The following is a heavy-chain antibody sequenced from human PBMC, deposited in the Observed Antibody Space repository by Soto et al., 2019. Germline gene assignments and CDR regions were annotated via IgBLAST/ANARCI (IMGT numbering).Heavy chain of an antibody. D-gene: IGHD5-12*01. V-gene: IGHV1-69*06. CDR2: IIPIFGTA. CDR1: GGTFSSYA. CDR3: ARGRANYYYGMDV. J-gene: IGHJ6*02. Sequence: VASVKVSCKASGGTFSSYAISWVRQAPGQGLEWMGGIIPIFGTANYAQKFQGRVTITADKSTSTAYMEMSSLRSEDAAVYYCARGRANYYYGMDVWGQVTKVTV.